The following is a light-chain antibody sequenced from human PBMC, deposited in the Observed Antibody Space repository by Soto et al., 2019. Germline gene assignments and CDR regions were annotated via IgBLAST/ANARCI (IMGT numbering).Light chain of an antibody. CDR3: QQYGSSPRK. Sequence: EIVLTQSPGTLSLSPGERATLSCRASQSISSSYLAWYQQRPGQAPRLLIYGASSRATGITDRFSGSGSGTDVTLTSSRLEPEDFAVYFCQQYGSSPRKFGQGTKVEVK. CDR2: GAS. J-gene: IGKJ1*01. V-gene: IGKV3-20*01. CDR1: QSISSSY.